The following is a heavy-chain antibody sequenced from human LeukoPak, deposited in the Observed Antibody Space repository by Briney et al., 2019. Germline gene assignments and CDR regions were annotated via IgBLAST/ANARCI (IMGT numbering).Heavy chain of an antibody. Sequence: SETLSLTCSVSGGSISNSYCNWIRQPPGKGPEWVGYIYYSGGTNYNPSLKSRVTISVDMSKNQFSLKLSSVTAADTAVYYCATSPEGVLGWFDPWGQGTLVTVSS. CDR1: GGSISNSY. V-gene: IGHV4-59*01. J-gene: IGHJ5*02. CDR3: ATSPEGVLGWFDP. D-gene: IGHD3-10*01. CDR2: IYYSGGT.